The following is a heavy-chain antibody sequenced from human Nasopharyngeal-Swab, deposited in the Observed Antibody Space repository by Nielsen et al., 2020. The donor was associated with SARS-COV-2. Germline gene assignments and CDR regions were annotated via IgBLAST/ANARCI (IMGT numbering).Heavy chain of an antibody. CDR3: ARALSNSWPHNWYFDL. V-gene: IGHV1-18*01. D-gene: IGHD6-13*01. J-gene: IGHJ2*01. Sequence: ASVKVSCKASGYTFVNYAINWVRQAPGQGLERMGWISTSTGNTNYAQKVQDRVTMTTDTSTDTAYMELRNLRSDDTALYYCARALSNSWPHNWYFDLWGRGTLVTVSS. CDR1: GYTFVNYA. CDR2: ISTSTGNT.